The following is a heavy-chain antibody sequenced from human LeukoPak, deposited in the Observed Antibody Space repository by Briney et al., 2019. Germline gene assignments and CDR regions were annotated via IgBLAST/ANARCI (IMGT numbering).Heavy chain of an antibody. CDR2: ISYDGSIK. J-gene: IGHJ4*02. D-gene: IGHD6-19*01. Sequence: GGSLRLSCAASGFTFSSYAMHWVRQAPGKGLEWVAVISYDGSIKYYADSVKGRFTTSRDNSKNMLYLQMNSLSAEDTAVYYCARGPGYSSGWYVLSVDYWGQGTLVTVSS. CDR3: ARGPGYSSGWYVLSVDY. CDR1: GFTFSSYA. V-gene: IGHV3-30-3*01.